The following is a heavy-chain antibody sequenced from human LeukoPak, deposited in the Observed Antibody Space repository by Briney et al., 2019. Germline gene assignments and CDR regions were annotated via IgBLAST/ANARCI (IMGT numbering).Heavy chain of an antibody. CDR1: GYSFTGYY. Sequence: GASVKLSCKASGYSFTGYYVHWVRQAPGQGLEWMGWINPNSGDTNYAQKFQGRVTMTRDTSISTASMELRRLRSDDTAVYYCARDSYTTTYSGNSFDYWGQGTLVTVSS. D-gene: IGHD5-12*01. CDR2: INPNSGDT. CDR3: ARDSYTTTYSGNSFDY. J-gene: IGHJ4*02. V-gene: IGHV1-2*02.